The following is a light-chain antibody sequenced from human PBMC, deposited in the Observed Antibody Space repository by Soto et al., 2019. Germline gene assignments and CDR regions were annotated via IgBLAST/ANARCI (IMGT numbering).Light chain of an antibody. J-gene: IGLJ2*01. CDR3: ASWDDRLGAVI. V-gene: IGLV1-47*02. CDR1: SSNIGGTNY. CDR2: SNN. Sequence: VLTQLPSASGTPGQKVFISCSGSSSNIGGTNYAYWYQQLPGAAPKLLMHSNNLRPSGVPERISGSKFGTAASLAISGLRSEDEAVYYCASWDDRLGAVIFGGGTKVTVL.